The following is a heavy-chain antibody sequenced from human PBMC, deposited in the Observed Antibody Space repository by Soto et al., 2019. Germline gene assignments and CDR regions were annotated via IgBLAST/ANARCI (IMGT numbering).Heavy chain of an antibody. CDR3: ARLTNNCFDP. CDR2: IDPSDSYT. V-gene: IGHV5-10-1*01. Sequence: GEXLKISCEGSGYSFATSWITWVRQMPGKGLEWMGRIDPSDSYTDYSPSFQGHVTISVDKSINTAYLQWSSLKASDTAMYYCARLTNNCFDPWGQGTRVTVSS. J-gene: IGHJ5*02. CDR1: GYSFATSW. D-gene: IGHD3-9*01.